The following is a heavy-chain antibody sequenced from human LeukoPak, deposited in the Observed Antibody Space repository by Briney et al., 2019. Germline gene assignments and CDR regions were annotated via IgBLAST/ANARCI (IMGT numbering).Heavy chain of an antibody. CDR2: IGSSGTTI. D-gene: IGHD6-19*01. J-gene: IGHJ4*02. Sequence: GGSLRLSCAVSGFTFSSYEMNWVRQAPGKGLEWVSNIGSSGTTIYYADSVKGRFTISRGNAKNSLYLQMNSLRAEDTAVYYCALLAVASDFDYWGQGALVTVSS. CDR3: ALLAVASDFDY. V-gene: IGHV3-48*03. CDR1: GFTFSSYE.